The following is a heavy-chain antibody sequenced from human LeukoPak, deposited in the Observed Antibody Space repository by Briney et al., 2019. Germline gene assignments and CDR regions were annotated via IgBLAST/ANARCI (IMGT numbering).Heavy chain of an antibody. CDR1: GFTFSSYS. V-gene: IGHV3-21*01. D-gene: IGHD3-16*02. Sequence: GGSLRLSCAASGFTFSSYSMNWVRQAPGKGLEWVSSISSSSSYIYYADSVKGRFTISRDNAKNSLYLQMNSLRAEDTAVYYCARGGCGECLRLGELSSAYFDYWGQGTLVTVSS. CDR2: ISSSSSYI. CDR3: ARGGCGECLRLGELSSAYFDY. J-gene: IGHJ4*02.